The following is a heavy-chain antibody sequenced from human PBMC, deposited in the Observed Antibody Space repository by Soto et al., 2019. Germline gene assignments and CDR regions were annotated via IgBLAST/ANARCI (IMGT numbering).Heavy chain of an antibody. V-gene: IGHV3-33*01. J-gene: IGHJ3*02. CDR1: GFTFSSYG. CDR2: IWYDGSNK. CDR3: AIGGYSYGPDAFDI. Sequence: QVQLVESGGGVVQPGRSLRLSCAASGFTFSSYGMHWVRQAPGKGLEWVTVIWYDGSNKYYADSVKGRFTISRDNSKNTLYLQMNSLRAEDTAVYYCAIGGYSYGPDAFDIWGQGTMVTVSS. D-gene: IGHD5-18*01.